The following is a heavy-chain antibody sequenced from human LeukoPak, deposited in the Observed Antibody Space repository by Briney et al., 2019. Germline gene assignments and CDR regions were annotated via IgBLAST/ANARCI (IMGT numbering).Heavy chain of an antibody. D-gene: IGHD5-24*01. J-gene: IGHJ4*02. CDR3: ARVPGSVATIREYYFDY. Sequence: ASVKVSCKASGYTFTSYHLHWVRQAPGQGLEWMGIINPSGGSTSYAQKFQGRVTMTRDMSTSTVYMELSSLRSEDTAVYYCARVPGSVATIREYYFDYWGQGTLVTVSS. CDR1: GYTFTSYH. V-gene: IGHV1-46*01. CDR2: INPSGGST.